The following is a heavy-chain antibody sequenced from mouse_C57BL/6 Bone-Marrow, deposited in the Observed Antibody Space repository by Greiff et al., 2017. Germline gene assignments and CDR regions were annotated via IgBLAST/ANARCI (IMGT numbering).Heavy chain of an antibody. J-gene: IGHJ2*01. Sequence: QVQLQQSGPELVKPGASVKISCKASGYAFSSSWMNWVKQRPGKGLEWIGRIYPGDGDTNYNGKFKGKATLTADKSSSTAYMQLSSLTSEDSAVYFCLLLWLRNFDYWGQGTTLTVSS. D-gene: IGHD2-2*01. V-gene: IGHV1-82*01. CDR2: IYPGDGDT. CDR3: LLLWLRNFDY. CDR1: GYAFSSSW.